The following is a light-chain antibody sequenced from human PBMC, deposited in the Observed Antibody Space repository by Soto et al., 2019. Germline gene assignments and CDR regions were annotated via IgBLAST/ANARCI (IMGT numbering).Light chain of an antibody. Sequence: DIQMTQAPSSLSASVGDRVTITCRARQDISTYLAWYQQKPGKVPKLLISAAYTLQSGVPPRFSGSGSGTDFPLTISSLQPEGVATYYCQKYDNAPLPFGGGAKVEIK. V-gene: IGKV1-27*01. CDR1: QDISTY. J-gene: IGKJ4*01. CDR3: QKYDNAPLP. CDR2: AAY.